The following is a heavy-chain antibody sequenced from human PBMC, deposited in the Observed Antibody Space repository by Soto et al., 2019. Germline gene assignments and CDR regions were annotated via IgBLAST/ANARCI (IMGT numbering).Heavy chain of an antibody. CDR1: GYSFTSYW. CDR3: ARLRHITGTYGWFDP. Sequence: PGESLKISCKGSGYSFTSYWISWVRQMPGKGLEWMGRIDPSDSYTNYSPSFQGHVTISADKSISTAYLQWSSLKASDTAMYYCARLRHITGTYGWFDPGGQGTLVTVSS. V-gene: IGHV5-10-1*01. D-gene: IGHD1-7*01. CDR2: IDPSDSYT. J-gene: IGHJ5*02.